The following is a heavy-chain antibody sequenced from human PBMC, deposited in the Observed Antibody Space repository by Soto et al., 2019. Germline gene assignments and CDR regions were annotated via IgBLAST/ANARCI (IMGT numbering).Heavy chain of an antibody. D-gene: IGHD5-12*01. CDR3: ARADSGYAHGYYYYGMDV. CDR2: ISSSSSTI. CDR1: GFTFSSYS. V-gene: IGHV3-48*01. Sequence: EVQLVESGGGLVQPGGSLRLSCAASGFTFSSYSMNWVRQAPGKGLEWVSYISSSSSTIYYADSVKGRFTISRDNAKNSLYLQMNSLRAEETAVYYCARADSGYAHGYYYYGMDVWGQGTTVTFSS. J-gene: IGHJ6*02.